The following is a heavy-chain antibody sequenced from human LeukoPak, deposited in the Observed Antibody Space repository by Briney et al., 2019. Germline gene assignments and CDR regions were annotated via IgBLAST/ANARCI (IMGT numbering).Heavy chain of an antibody. Sequence: ASVKVSCEASGYTFTGYYMHWVRQAPGQGLEWMGWINPNSGGTNYAQKFQGRVTMTRDTSISTAYMELSRLRSDDTAVYYCARPKGRTYQYWFDPWGQGTLVTVSS. V-gene: IGHV1-2*02. CDR3: ARPKGRTYQYWFDP. J-gene: IGHJ5*02. D-gene: IGHD2-2*01. CDR2: INPNSGGT. CDR1: GYTFTGYY.